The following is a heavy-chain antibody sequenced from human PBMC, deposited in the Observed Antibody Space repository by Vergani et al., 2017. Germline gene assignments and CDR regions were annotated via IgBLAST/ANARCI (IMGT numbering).Heavy chain of an antibody. CDR2: IWYDGSNK. V-gene: IGHV3-33*01. CDR1: GFTFSSYG. D-gene: IGHD2-2*01. Sequence: QVQLEESGGGVVQPGRSLRLSCAASGFTFSSYGMHWVRQAPGKGLEWVAVIWYDGSNKYYADSVKGRFTISRDNSKNTLYLQMNSLRAEDTAVYYCARGSCSSTSCFSYYYYYMDVWGKGTTVTVSS. CDR3: ARGSCSSTSCFSYYYYYMDV. J-gene: IGHJ6*03.